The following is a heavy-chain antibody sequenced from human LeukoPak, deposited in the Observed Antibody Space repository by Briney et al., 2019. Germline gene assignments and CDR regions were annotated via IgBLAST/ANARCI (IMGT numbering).Heavy chain of an antibody. Sequence: SEXLSLTCAVYGGSFSGYYWSWIRQPPGKGLEWIGEINHSGSTNYNPSLTSRGTISVDTSKNQFSLKLSSVTAADTAVYYCARGYSYGNYYMDVWGKGTTVTVSS. V-gene: IGHV4-34*01. CDR3: ARGYSYGNYYMDV. J-gene: IGHJ6*03. CDR2: INHSGST. D-gene: IGHD5-18*01. CDR1: GGSFSGYY.